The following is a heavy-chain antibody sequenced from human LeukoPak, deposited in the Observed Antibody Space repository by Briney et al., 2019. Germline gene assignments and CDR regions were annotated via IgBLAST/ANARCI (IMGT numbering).Heavy chain of an antibody. Sequence: GGSLRLSCAASGFTASTYGVSWVRQAPGKGLQWDSAIVGGAGYTFYADSVKGRFTISRDNSWNSLYLQMNSLRDDDTAVYYCAKGSRTGQFPMDVWGQGTTVTVSS. CDR1: GFTASTYG. CDR3: AKGSRTGQFPMDV. V-gene: IGHV3-23*01. CDR2: IVGGAGYT. D-gene: IGHD1-1*01. J-gene: IGHJ6*02.